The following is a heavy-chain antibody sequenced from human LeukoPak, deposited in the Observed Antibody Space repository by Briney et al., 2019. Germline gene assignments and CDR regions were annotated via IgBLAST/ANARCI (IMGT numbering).Heavy chain of an antibody. CDR3: AKDKYGDYEGSYFQH. CDR2: ISGSGGST. Sequence: GGSLRLSCAASGFTFSSYAMSWVRQAPGKGLEWVLAISGSGGSTYYADSVKGRFTISRDNSKNTLYLQMNSLRAEDTAVYYCAKDKYGDYEGSYFQHWGQGTLVTVSS. CDR1: GFTFSSYA. J-gene: IGHJ1*01. V-gene: IGHV3-23*01. D-gene: IGHD4-17*01.